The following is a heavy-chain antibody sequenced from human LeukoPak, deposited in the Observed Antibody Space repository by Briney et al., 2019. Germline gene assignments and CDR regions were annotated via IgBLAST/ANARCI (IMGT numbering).Heavy chain of an antibody. J-gene: IGHJ4*02. CDR2: INPNSGGT. CDR1: GYTFSGYY. CDR3: ARGNLRELRGFDY. Sequence: ASVNVSCNTSGYTFSGYYMHWVRQAPGQGLEWMAWINPNSGGTNYAQKFQGRVTTTRDTSISTAYMELSGLRSDDTAIYFCARGNLRELRGFDYWGQGTLVTVSS. V-gene: IGHV1-2*02. D-gene: IGHD1-26*01.